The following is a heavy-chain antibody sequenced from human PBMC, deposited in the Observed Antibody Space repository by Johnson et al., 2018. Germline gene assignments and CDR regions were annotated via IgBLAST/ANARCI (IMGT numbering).Heavy chain of an antibody. V-gene: IGHV3-49*05. CDR2: IRSKAYGGTT. Sequence: VQLVQSGGGLVKPGRSLRLSCTASGFTFGDYAMSWFRQAPGKGLEWVGFIRSKAYGGTTEYAASVKGRFTISRDDSKSIAYLQMNSLKTEDTAVYYCTRDKEIVVVPAAIDYYGMDVWGQGTTVTVSS. CDR3: TRDKEIVVVPAAIDYYGMDV. D-gene: IGHD2-2*02. J-gene: IGHJ6*02. CDR1: GFTFGDYA.